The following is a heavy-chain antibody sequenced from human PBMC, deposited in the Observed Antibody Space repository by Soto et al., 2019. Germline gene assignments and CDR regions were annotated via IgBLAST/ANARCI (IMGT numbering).Heavy chain of an antibody. Sequence: EVQLLESGGGLVQPGGSLRLSCAASGFTFSSYAMSWVRQAPGKGLEWVSAISGSGGSTYYADSVKGRFTLSRDNSKNTLYLQMNSLRAEDTAVYYCAKDGQERDGYNYWNYWGQGTLVTFSS. CDR2: ISGSGGST. CDR1: GFTFSSYA. J-gene: IGHJ4*02. V-gene: IGHV3-23*01. CDR3: AKDGQERDGYNYWNY. D-gene: IGHD5-12*01.